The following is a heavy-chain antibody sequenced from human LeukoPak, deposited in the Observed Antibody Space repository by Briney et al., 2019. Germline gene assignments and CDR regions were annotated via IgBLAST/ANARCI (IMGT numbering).Heavy chain of an antibody. CDR3: ARDRRAYDFWSGYFNLSTYYFDY. D-gene: IGHD3-3*01. CDR1: GGSISRGGYY. CDR2: IYYSGST. J-gene: IGHJ4*02. V-gene: IGHV4-31*03. Sequence: SQTLSLTCTVSGGSISRGGYYWSWIRQHPGKGLEWIGYIYYSGSTYYNPSLKSRVTISVDTSKNQFSLKLSSVTAADTAVYYCARDRRAYDFWSGYFNLSTYYFDYWGQGTLVTVSS.